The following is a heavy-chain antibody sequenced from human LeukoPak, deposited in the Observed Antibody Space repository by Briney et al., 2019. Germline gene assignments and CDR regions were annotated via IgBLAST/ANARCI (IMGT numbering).Heavy chain of an antibody. CDR2: ISDSGDST. D-gene: IGHD3-22*01. Sequence: SGGSLRLSCSASGFTFRSFAMSWVRQAPGKGLEWVSSISDSGDSTYYADSVKGRFTISRDNSKNTLFLQMNSLRGEDRAVYYCATYRRGQYDSSGYYYFDYWGQGTLVTVSS. J-gene: IGHJ4*02. CDR3: ATYRRGQYDSSGYYYFDY. CDR1: GFTFRSFA. V-gene: IGHV3-23*01.